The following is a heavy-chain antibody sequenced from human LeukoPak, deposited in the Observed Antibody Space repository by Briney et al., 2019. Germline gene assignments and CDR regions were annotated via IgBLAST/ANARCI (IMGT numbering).Heavy chain of an antibody. V-gene: IGHV4-34*01. J-gene: IGHJ4*02. CDR3: ARGGGPITIFGVVRIYFDY. Sequence: PSETLSLTCAVYGGSFSGYNWSWIRQPPGKGLEWIGEINHSGSTNYNPSLKSRVTISVDTSKNQFSLKLSSVTAADTAVYYCARGGGPITIFGVVRIYFDYWGQGTLVTVSS. CDR2: INHSGST. D-gene: IGHD3-3*01. CDR1: GGSFSGYN.